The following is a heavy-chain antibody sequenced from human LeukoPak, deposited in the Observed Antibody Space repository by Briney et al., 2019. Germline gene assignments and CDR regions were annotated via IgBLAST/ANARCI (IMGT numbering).Heavy chain of an antibody. CDR3: ARRAGAYSHPYDY. Sequence: GGSLRLSCTVSGFTVSSNSMSWVRQAPGKGLEWVSFIYSDNTHYSDSVKGRFTISIDNSKNTLYLQMNSLRVEDTAVYFCARRAGAYSHPYDYWGQGTLVTVSS. D-gene: IGHD4/OR15-4a*01. CDR1: GFTVSSNS. CDR2: IYSDNT. V-gene: IGHV3-53*01. J-gene: IGHJ4*02.